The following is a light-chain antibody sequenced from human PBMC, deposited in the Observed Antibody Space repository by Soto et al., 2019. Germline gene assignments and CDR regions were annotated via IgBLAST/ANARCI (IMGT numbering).Light chain of an antibody. CDR2: DAS. CDR3: QQYDDFPLT. CDR1: QDINNY. J-gene: IGKJ5*01. V-gene: IGKV1-33*01. Sequence: DIEMTQSPSSLSASVGDRVTITCQASQDINNYLNWFQQKTGRAPKLLIYDASNLESGVSSRFSGNGSGTHFTFTISSLQPDDIAIYYCQQYDDFPLTFDQGTRLDIK.